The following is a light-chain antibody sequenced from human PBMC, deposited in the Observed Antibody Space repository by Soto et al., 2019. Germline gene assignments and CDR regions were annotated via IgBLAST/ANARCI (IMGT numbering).Light chain of an antibody. J-gene: IGLJ2*01. V-gene: IGLV2-14*01. CDR1: NSDVGGYNY. CDR2: EVS. Sequence: QSALTQPASVSGSPGQSITISCTGTNSDVGGYNYVSWYQQHPGKAPKLMIFEVSYRPSGISDRFSGSKSGNTASLTISGLQADDEADYYCSSYTSSNTLVFGGGTKLTVL. CDR3: SSYTSSNTLV.